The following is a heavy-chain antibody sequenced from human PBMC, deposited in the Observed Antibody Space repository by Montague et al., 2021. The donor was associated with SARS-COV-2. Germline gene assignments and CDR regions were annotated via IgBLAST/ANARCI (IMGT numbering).Heavy chain of an antibody. CDR2: IYYSGNTYT. CDR3: AREYFDSSGLVWIDP. D-gene: IGHD3-22*01. CDR1: GDSVSSGAYY. Sequence: SETLSLTCTVSGDSVSSGAYYWGWVRQPPGKGLEWIAYIYYSGNTYTKYNPSLESRVSISVDTSKNQFSLKLTSGSAADTAVYYCAREYFDSSGLVWIDPWGQGTLVIVSS. V-gene: IGHV4-61*08. J-gene: IGHJ5*02.